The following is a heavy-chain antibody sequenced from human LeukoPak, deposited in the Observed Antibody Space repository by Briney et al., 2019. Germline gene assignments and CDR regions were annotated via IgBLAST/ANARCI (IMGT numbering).Heavy chain of an antibody. CDR1: GFTFSSYW. CDR3: ARAVEIDYAFDI. V-gene: IGHV3-7*01. D-gene: IGHD5-24*01. Sequence: PGGSPRLSCAASGFTFSSYWMSWVRQAPGKGLEWVANIKQDGSEKYYVDSVKGRFTISRDNAKNSLYLQMNSLRAEDTAVYYCARAVEIDYAFDIWGQGTMVTVTS. CDR2: IKQDGSEK. J-gene: IGHJ3*02.